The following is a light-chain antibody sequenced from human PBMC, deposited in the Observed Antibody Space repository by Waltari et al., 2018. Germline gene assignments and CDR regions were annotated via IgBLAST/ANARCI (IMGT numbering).Light chain of an antibody. V-gene: IGLV2-11*01. CDR2: DVS. CDR1: SSDVGSYLH. CDR3: CSYADNNTYL. J-gene: IGLJ1*01. Sequence: QSALTQPRSVSGSPGQSVTISCTGTSSDVGSYLHVSWYQQRPGKAPKLLIYDVSYRPSGVPDRFSGSKSGNTASLSISGLQAEDEAEYYCCSYADNNTYLFGTGTQVTV.